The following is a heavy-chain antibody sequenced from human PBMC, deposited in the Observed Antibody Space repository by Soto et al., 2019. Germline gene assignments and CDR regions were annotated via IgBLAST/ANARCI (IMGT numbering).Heavy chain of an antibody. CDR2: INPSGGST. V-gene: IGHV1-46*01. J-gene: IGHJ3*02. CDR3: AVDIAVAGRVAFAI. CDR1: GYTFIDYY. Sequence: ASVKVSCKSSGYTFIDYYLHWVRQAPGQGLEWMGIINPSGGSTSYAQKFQGRVTMTRDTSTSTVYMELSSLRSEDTAVYYCAVDIAVAGRVAFAIWGQGTMVTV. D-gene: IGHD6-19*01.